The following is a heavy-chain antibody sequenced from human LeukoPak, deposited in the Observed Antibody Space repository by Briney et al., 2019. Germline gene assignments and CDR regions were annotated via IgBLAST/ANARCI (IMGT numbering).Heavy chain of an antibody. D-gene: IGHD6-19*01. CDR3: ARDTQQWLVRYYYYGMDV. CDR1: GFTFSSYA. J-gene: IGHJ6*02. CDR2: ISYDGSNK. Sequence: GGSLRLSCAASGFTFSSYAMHWVRQTPGKGLEWVAVISYDGSNKYYADSVKGRFTISRDNSKNTLYLQMNSLRAEDTAVYYCARDTQQWLVRYYYYGMDVWGQGTTVTVSS. V-gene: IGHV3-30-3*01.